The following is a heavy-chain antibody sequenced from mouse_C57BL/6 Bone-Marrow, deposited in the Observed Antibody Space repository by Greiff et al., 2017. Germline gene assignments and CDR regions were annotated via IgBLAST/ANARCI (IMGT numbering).Heavy chain of an antibody. CDR2: IDPENGDT. D-gene: IGHD3-2*02. J-gene: IGHJ3*01. Sequence: EVQLQQSGAELVRPGASVKLSCTASGFNIKDDYMHWVKQRPEQGLEWIGWIDPENGDTEYASKFQGKATITADTSSNTAYLQLSSLTSEDTAVYYCTTWQLRLPNAYWGQGTLVTVSA. CDR3: TTWQLRLPNAY. CDR1: GFNIKDDY. V-gene: IGHV14-4*01.